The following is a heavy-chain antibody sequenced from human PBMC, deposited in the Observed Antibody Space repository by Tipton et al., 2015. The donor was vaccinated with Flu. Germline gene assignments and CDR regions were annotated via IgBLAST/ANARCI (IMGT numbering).Heavy chain of an antibody. J-gene: IGHJ4*02. Sequence: SLRLSCAVSGFTFSSYWMSWVRQAPGKGLEWVANIKQDGSEKFYVDSVKGRFTISRDNAKNSLYLQMNSLTAEDTGVYYCARKGLGDYWGQGTLVTVSS. CDR3: ARKGLGDY. CDR1: GFTFSSYW. V-gene: IGHV3-7*01. D-gene: IGHD7-27*01. CDR2: IKQDGSEK.